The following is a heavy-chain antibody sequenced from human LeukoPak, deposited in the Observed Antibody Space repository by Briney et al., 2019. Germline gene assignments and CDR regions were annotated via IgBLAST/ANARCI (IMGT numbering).Heavy chain of an antibody. D-gene: IGHD5-12*01. CDR3: AREHSGYDFPGRDYYMDV. CDR2: INQDGGEI. Sequence: GGSLRLSCAASGFTFSSSWMTWVRQAPGKGLEWVASINQDGGEIHYVDSVKGRFTISRDNAKNSLYLQMNSLRAEDTAVYYCAREHSGYDFPGRDYYMDVWGKGTTVTVSS. CDR1: GFTFSSSW. V-gene: IGHV3-7*01. J-gene: IGHJ6*03.